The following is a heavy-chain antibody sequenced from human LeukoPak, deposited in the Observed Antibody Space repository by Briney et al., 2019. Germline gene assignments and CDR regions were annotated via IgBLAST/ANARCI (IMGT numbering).Heavy chain of an antibody. CDR2: IYHSGST. J-gene: IGHJ4*02. CDR3: ARVYRGTFDY. Sequence: SQTLSLTCAVSGGSISSGGYSWSWIRQPPGKGLEWIGYIYHSGSTYYNPSLKSRVTISVDRSKNQFSLKLSSVTAADTAVYYCARVYRGTFDYWGQGTLVTVSP. V-gene: IGHV4-30-2*01. CDR1: GGSISSGGYS. D-gene: IGHD3-16*01.